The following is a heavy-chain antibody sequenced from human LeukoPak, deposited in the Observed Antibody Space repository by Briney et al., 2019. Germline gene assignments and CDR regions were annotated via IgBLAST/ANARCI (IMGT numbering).Heavy chain of an antibody. Sequence: ASVKVSCKASGYTFTSYAIHWVRQAPGQRLEWLGWINTGNGDTRYSQTFQARVTITSDTSASTAYMELSSLRSEDTAVYYCARDLGSWSLHYWGQGTLVTVSS. CDR1: GYTFTSYA. CDR2: INTGNGDT. V-gene: IGHV1-3*04. CDR3: ARDLGSWSLHY. D-gene: IGHD1-26*01. J-gene: IGHJ4*02.